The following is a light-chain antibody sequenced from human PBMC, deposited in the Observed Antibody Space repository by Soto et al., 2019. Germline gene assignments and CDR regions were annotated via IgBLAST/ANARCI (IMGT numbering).Light chain of an antibody. CDR1: SSNIGSNY. Sequence: QAVVTQPPSASGTPGQRVTISCSGSSSNIGSNYVYWFQQLPGTAPPLLIYSNNKRPSGVPDRFSGSKSGTSASLAISGLRSEDEADYYCAAWDDSLSGVVFGGGTKLTVL. V-gene: IGLV1-47*02. CDR2: SNN. CDR3: AAWDDSLSGVV. J-gene: IGLJ2*01.